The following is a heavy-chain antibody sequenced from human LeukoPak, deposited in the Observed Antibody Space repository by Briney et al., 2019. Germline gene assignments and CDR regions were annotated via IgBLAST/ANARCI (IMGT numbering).Heavy chain of an antibody. CDR1: GGTFTSYA. CDR2: IIPIFGTA. CDR3: ARDREYSSSRLGGPFDY. Sequence: SVKVSCKASGGTFTSYAISWVRQAPGQWLELMGGIIPIFGTANYAQTFQGRVTITADESTSTAYMELSSLRSEDTAVYYCARDREYSSSRLGGPFDYWGQGTLVTVSS. J-gene: IGHJ4*02. V-gene: IGHV1-69*13. D-gene: IGHD6-6*01.